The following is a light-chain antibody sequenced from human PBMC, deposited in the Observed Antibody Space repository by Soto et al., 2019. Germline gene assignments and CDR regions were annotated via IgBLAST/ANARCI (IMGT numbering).Light chain of an antibody. CDR2: DVS. J-gene: IGKJ1*01. CDR1: QTISSS. V-gene: IGKV3-11*01. CDR3: QRRANWPPWT. Sequence: MNQSPATLSVSPGARATLYSRASQTISSSLAWYQHKPGQAPRLLIYDVSKRATGIPARFSGSGSGTDFTLTISSLEPEDFAVYYCQRRANWPPWTFGQGTKVDIK.